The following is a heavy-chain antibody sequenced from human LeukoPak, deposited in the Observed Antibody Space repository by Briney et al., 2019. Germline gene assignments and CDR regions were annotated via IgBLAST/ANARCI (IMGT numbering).Heavy chain of an antibody. V-gene: IGHV4-39*07. D-gene: IGHD2-15*01. J-gene: IGHJ3*02. CDR1: SGSISTSNYY. CDR3: ARLRLRHCSGGSCYLDAFDI. CDR2: IFYSGST. Sequence: SETLSLTCTVSSGSISTSNYYWGWVRQPPGKALEWIGNIFYSGSTYYSPSLKSRVTISLDTSRNQFSLKLNSVTAADTAVYYCARLRLRHCSGGSCYLDAFDIWGQGTMVTVSS.